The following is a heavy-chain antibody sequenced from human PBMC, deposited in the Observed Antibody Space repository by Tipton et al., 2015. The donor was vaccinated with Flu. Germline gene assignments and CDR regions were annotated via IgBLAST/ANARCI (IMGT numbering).Heavy chain of an antibody. CDR1: GDSISSGSYY. CDR3: ARAPIGTYGSGSYYNI. V-gene: IGHV4-61*02. D-gene: IGHD3-10*01. Sequence: LRLSCTVSGDSISSGSYYWSWIRQPAGKGLEWIGRIYTHVNTNYNPSLKSRVTIAVDTSKNHLSLKLSSVTVADTAVYFCARAPIGTYGSGSYYNIWGQGTLVTVSS. CDR2: IYTHVNT. J-gene: IGHJ4*02.